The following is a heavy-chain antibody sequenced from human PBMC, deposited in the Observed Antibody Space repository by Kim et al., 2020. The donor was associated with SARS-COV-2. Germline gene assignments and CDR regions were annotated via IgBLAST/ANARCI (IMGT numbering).Heavy chain of an antibody. Sequence: SETLSLTCTVSGYSISSGYYWGWIRQPPGKGLEWIGSIYHSGSTYYNPSLKSRVTISVDTSKNQFSLKLSSVTAADTAVYYCAREWRYSGYDEYYSDYWGQGTLVTVSS. D-gene: IGHD5-12*01. V-gene: IGHV4-38-2*02. CDR2: IYHSGST. J-gene: IGHJ4*02. CDR1: GYSISSGYY. CDR3: AREWRYSGYDEYYSDY.